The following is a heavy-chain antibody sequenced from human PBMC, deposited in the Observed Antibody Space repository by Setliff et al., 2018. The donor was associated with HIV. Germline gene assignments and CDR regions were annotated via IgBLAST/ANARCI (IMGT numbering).Heavy chain of an antibody. CDR2: ISGSGDTI. D-gene: IGHD6-19*01. CDR1: GFTFGNFW. CDR3: ARVTAVAGTMGYFFDS. V-gene: IGHV3-11*04. J-gene: IGHJ4*02. Sequence: GESLKISCAASGFTFGNFWMHWVRQAPGKGLEWISYISGSGDTIYHADSVEGRFTFSRDNAKNSLSLQMNSLRAEDTAVYFCARVTAVAGTMGYFFDSWGQGALVTVSS.